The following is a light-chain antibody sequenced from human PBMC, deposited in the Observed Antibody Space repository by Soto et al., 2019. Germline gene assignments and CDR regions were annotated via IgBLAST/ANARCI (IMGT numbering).Light chain of an antibody. V-gene: IGLV2-14*01. J-gene: IGLJ1*01. CDR1: SSDVGTYNY. Sequence: QSALTQPASVSESPGQSITISCTGTSSDVGTYNYVSWYQHHPGKAPKLIIYQVSNRPSGVSNRFSGSKSDSTASLTISGLQAEDEAEYHCTSYTRDTALVFGTGTKLTVL. CDR3: TSYTRDTALV. CDR2: QVS.